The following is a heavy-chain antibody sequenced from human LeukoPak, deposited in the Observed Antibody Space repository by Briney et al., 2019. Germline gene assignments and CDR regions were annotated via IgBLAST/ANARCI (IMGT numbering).Heavy chain of an antibody. CDR2: INPNSGGT. V-gene: IGHV1-2*02. D-gene: IGHD2-2*01. CDR3: ARGCSSTSCLHSY. J-gene: IGHJ4*02. Sequence: GASVKVSCKASGYTFTGYYMHWVRQAPGQGLEWMGWINPNSGGTNYAQKFQGRVTMTRETSISTAYMELSRLRSDDTAVYYCARGCSSTSCLHSYWGQGTLVTVSS. CDR1: GYTFTGYY.